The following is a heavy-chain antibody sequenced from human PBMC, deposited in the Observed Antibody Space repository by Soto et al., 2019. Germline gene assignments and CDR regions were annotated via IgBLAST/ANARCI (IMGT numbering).Heavy chain of an antibody. CDR1: GGSITSSY. CDR3: ARGEDAFFYYSLDV. CDR2: IYDTGISGYTPST. Sequence: SETLSLTCTVPGGSITSSYWGWIRRPPGKGLEWIAYIYDTGISGYTPSTSYNPSLKSRVTMSVDTSKSQFSLKLTSVTAADTAVYYCARGEDAFFYYSLDVWGQGITVTVSS. J-gene: IGHJ6*02. V-gene: IGHV4-59*01.